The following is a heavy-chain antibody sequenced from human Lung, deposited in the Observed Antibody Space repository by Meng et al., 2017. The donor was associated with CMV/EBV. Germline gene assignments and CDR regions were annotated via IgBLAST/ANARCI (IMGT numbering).Heavy chain of an antibody. CDR1: GWTVSDVE. CDR3: SYGAGYYFGY. CDR2: IKMKTDGGTT. Sequence: CGVSGWTVSDVELNWVRQAPGKGLEWVGRIKMKTDGGTTDYAAPVRGRFTISRDESRNTVDLQMNSLNADDTAVYYCSYGAGYYFGYWGQGTLVTVSS. V-gene: IGHV3-15*07. D-gene: IGHD4-17*01. J-gene: IGHJ4*02.